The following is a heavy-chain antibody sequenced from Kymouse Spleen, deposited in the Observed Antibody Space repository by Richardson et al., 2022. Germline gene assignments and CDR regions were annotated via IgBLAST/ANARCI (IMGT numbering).Heavy chain of an antibody. CDR3: ARRIAVAGRGGSYDNWFDP. D-gene: IGHD6-19*01. CDR1: GFTFSSYG. Sequence: QVQLVESGGGVVQPGRSLRLSCAASGFTFSSYGMHWVRQAPGKGLEWVAVISYDGSNKYYADSVKGRFTISRDNSKNTLYLQMNSLRAEDTAVYYCARRIAVAGRGGSYDNWFDPWGQGTLVTVSS. CDR2: ISYDGSNK. V-gene: IGHV3-30*18. J-gene: IGHJ5*02.